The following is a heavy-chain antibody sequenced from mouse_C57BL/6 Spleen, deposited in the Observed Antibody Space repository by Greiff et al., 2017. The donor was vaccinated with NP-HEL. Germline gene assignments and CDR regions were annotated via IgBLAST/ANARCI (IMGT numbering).Heavy chain of an antibody. CDR2: ILPLSGST. Sequence: QVQRQQSGAELMKPGASVKLSCKATGYTYTLYSRPPCHPLPFPFLSFILTILPLSGSTNYNEKFKGKATFTADTSSNTAYMQLSSLTTEDSAIYYCARMRANYYDYENWFAYWGQGTLVTVSA. V-gene: IGHV1-9*01. CDR1: GYTYTLYS. CDR3: ARMRANYYDYENWFAY. D-gene: IGHD2-4*01. J-gene: IGHJ3*01.